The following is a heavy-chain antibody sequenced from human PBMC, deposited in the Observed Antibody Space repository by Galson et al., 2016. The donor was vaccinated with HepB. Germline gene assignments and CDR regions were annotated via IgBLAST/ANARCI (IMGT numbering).Heavy chain of an antibody. Sequence: SVKVSCKASGYTFTTYSISWVRQAPGQGLEWMGWISTYNGNTNYAQKLQGRVTMTTDTSTSTAYMELRSPKSDDTAVYYCARTYYYDTSGYYRVFDIWCQGTMVAVSS. D-gene: IGHD3-22*01. CDR3: ARTYYYDTSGYYRVFDI. J-gene: IGHJ3*02. CDR1: GYTFTTYS. V-gene: IGHV1-18*01. CDR2: ISTYNGNT.